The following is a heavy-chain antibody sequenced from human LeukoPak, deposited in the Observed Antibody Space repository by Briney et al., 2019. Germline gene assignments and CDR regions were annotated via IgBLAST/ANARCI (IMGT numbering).Heavy chain of an antibody. Sequence: AGGSLRLSXATSGFSFSRSWMDWVRQAPGKGLEWVANIKEDGSETHYVDSAKGRFTISRDNAKNSLFLQVDNLRVEDTAIYYCSRSLNYWGQGTLVTVSP. CDR2: IKEDGSET. CDR1: GFSFSRSW. V-gene: IGHV3-7*01. J-gene: IGHJ4*02. CDR3: SRSLNY.